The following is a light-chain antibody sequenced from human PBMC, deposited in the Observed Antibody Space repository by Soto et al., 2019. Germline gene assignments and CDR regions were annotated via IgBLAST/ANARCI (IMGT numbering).Light chain of an antibody. Sequence: DIQMTQSPSSLSASVGDRVTITCRASESIGRHLNWYLQKPGKAPKLLIYAASSLQNGVPSRFRGGGSGTDFTLTISNLQPEDFATYFCQQSYSTLSITFGQGTRLEIK. CDR2: AAS. V-gene: IGKV1-39*01. CDR1: ESIGRH. CDR3: QQSYSTLSIT. J-gene: IGKJ5*01.